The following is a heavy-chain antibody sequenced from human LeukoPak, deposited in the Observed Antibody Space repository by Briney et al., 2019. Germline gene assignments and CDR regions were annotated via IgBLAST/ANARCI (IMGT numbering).Heavy chain of an antibody. J-gene: IGHJ4*02. Sequence: GGSLRLSCAVSGFIFSDHFMSWVRQAPGKGLEWVSAISGSGGSTYYADSVKGRFTISRDNSKNTLYLQMNSLRAEDTAVYYCAKASNPYCSSTSCYVFDYWGQGTLVTVSS. D-gene: IGHD2-2*01. V-gene: IGHV3-23*01. CDR2: ISGSGGST. CDR3: AKASNPYCSSTSCYVFDY. CDR1: GFIFSDHF.